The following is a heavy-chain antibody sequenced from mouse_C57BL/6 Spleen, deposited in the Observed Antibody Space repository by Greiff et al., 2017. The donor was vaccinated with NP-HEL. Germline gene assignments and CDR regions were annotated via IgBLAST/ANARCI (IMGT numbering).Heavy chain of an antibody. CDR3: ARSESYSNYAWFAY. J-gene: IGHJ3*01. V-gene: IGHV1-53*01. CDR1: GYTFTSYW. CDR2: INPSNGGT. Sequence: QVQLQQPGTELVKPGASGYTFTSYWMHWVKQRPGQGLEWIGNINPSNGGTNYNEKFKSKATLTVDKSSSTAYMQLSSLTSEDSAVYYCARSESYSNYAWFAYWGQGTLVTVSA. D-gene: IGHD2-5*01.